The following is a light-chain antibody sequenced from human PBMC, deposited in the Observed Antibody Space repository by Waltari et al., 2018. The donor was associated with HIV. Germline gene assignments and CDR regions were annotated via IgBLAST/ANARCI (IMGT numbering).Light chain of an antibody. CDR2: KAS. CDR3: QQYNTHPDA. CDR1: QSITYW. J-gene: IGKJ1*01. V-gene: IGKV1-5*03. Sequence: DIQMTQSPSTLSASVGDRITISCRASQSITYWLAWYQQRPGKAPKLLISKASSLQNGVPSRFSANYSGTQFTLNINGLQPEDFATYYCQQYNTHPDAFGKGTRVEVK.